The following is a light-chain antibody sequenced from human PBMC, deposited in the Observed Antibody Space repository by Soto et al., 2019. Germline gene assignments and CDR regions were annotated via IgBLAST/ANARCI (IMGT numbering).Light chain of an antibody. V-gene: IGKV1-5*01. CDR2: DAS. CDR3: QHYKAFSPWT. Sequence: DIQMTQSPSALSASVGDRVTITCRASQNISSWLAWYQQKPGKAPKSLIYDASSLESGVPSRLIGSGSGTEFTLTISNLQPDDSATYYCQHYKAFSPWTFGQGTKVEIK. J-gene: IGKJ1*01. CDR1: QNISSW.